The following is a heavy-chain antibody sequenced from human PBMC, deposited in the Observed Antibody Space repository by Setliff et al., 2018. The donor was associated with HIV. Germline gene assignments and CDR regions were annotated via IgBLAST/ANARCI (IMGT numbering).Heavy chain of an antibody. CDR3: ARLRREEQWLVRGWFDP. CDR1: GGSISSSSYY. J-gene: IGHJ5*02. D-gene: IGHD6-19*01. CDR2: IYYSGST. Sequence: SETLSLTCTVSGGSISSSSYYWGWIRQPPGKGLEWIGSIYYSGSTYYNPSLKSRVTISVDTSKNQFSLKLSSVTAPDTAVYYCARLRREEQWLVRGWFDPWGQGTLVTVSS. V-gene: IGHV4-39*01.